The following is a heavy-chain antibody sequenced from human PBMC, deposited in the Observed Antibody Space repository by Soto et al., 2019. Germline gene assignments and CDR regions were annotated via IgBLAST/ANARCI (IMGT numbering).Heavy chain of an antibody. D-gene: IGHD3-10*01. V-gene: IGHV3-7*01. CDR1: ALTFRNNW. CDR3: ARGSGSSYFDF. Sequence: GGSLRLSCAASALTFRNNWMSWVRQAPGKGLEWVANINQDGSENSYVDSVKGRFTISRDRAKNSVYLHLSSLRAGDTAVYFCARGSGSSYFDFWGQGTLVTVSS. CDR2: INQDGSEN. J-gene: IGHJ4*02.